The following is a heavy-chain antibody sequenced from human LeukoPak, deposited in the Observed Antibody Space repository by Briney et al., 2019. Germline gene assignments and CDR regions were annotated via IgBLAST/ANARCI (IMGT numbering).Heavy chain of an antibody. D-gene: IGHD3-3*01. CDR3: ARDRIYHFWSVVDY. CDR1: GYTFTSYA. CDR2: INAGNGNT. Sequence: ASVKVSCKASGYTFTSYAMHWVRQAPGQRLEWMGWINAGNGNTKYSQKFQGRVTITRDTSASTAYMELSSLRSEDTAVYYCARDRIYHFWSVVDYWGQGTLVTVSS. J-gene: IGHJ4*02. V-gene: IGHV1-3*01.